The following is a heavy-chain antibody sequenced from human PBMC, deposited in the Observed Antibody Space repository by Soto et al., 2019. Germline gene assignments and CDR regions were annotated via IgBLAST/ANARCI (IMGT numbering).Heavy chain of an antibody. CDR1: GGTFSSYA. CDR2: IIPIFGTA. D-gene: IGHD6-13*01. CDR3: ARESSSSGVLCPRSWFDP. V-gene: IGHV1-69*06. Sequence: QVQLVQSGAEVKKPGSSVKVSCKASGGTFSSYAISWVRQAPGQGLEWMGGIIPIFGTANYAQKVQGRVTITADKTTSTAYMELSSLRSEDTAVYYCARESSSSGVLCPRSWFDPWGQGTLVTVSS. J-gene: IGHJ5*02.